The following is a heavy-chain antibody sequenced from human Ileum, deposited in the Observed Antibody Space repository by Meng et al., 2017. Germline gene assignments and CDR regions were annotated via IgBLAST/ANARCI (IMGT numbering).Heavy chain of an antibody. V-gene: IGHV4-4*02. CDR1: SGSISSNTY. D-gene: IGHD4-23*01. Sequence: QVQLQESGPGLVRPSRTLSLTCAVSSGSISSNTYWSWVRQPPGKGLEWIGQISHSGSAYYNPSLKSRVTMSVDKSKSQFSLMLTSVTAADTAIYYCARHGGYSQDFWGQGTLVSLL. CDR3: ARHGGYSQDF. J-gene: IGHJ4*02. CDR2: ISHSGSA.